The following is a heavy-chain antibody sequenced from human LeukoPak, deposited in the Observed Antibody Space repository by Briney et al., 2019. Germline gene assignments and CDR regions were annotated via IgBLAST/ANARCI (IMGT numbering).Heavy chain of an antibody. CDR2: ISYDGVNT. V-gene: IGHV3-30*04. Sequence: GRSLRLSCTASGFTFRSSAMHWVRQAPGKGLEWVAVISYDGVNTYFADSVKGRFTISRDNSKNTLFLQMSSLRHEDTAVYFCARDLGLAVASSWGGLDYWGQGTLVTVPS. J-gene: IGHJ4*02. D-gene: IGHD6-19*01. CDR3: ARDLGLAVASSWGGLDY. CDR1: GFTFRSSA.